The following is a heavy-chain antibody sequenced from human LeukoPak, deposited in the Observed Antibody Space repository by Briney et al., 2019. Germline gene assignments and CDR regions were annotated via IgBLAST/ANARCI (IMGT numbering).Heavy chain of an antibody. J-gene: IGHJ2*01. Sequence: GGSLRLSCTASGFSVSSNHMSWVRQAPGKGLEWVSLIYGGGATSYAESVKGRFTLSRDNSKNTLFFQMNSLRAEDTAVYHCARLAAGYWYFDLWGRGTLVTVSS. CDR1: GFSVSSNH. CDR3: ARLAAGYWYFDL. D-gene: IGHD3-22*01. V-gene: IGHV3-53*01. CDR2: IYGGGAT.